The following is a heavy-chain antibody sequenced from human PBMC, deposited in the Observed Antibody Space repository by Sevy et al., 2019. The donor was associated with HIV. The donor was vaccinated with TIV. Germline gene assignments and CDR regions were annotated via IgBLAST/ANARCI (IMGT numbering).Heavy chain of an antibody. CDR3: ARSGGLFDAGMDV. CDR1: GYTFTSFT. CDR2: ISANNGDR. J-gene: IGHJ6*02. Sequence: ASVKVSCKSSGYTFTSFTINWVRQAPGQGLEWMGRISANNGDRNFAQNLQGRVTMTTDTSRSTAYMELRSLRSDDTAVYYCARSGGLFDAGMDVWGQGTTVTVSS. D-gene: IGHD3-9*01. V-gene: IGHV1-18*01.